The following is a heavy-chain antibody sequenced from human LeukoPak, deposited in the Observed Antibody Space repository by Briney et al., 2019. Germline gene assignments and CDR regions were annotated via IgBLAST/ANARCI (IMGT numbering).Heavy chain of an antibody. V-gene: IGHV3-7*01. CDR2: IKQDGSEK. D-gene: IGHD3-10*01. CDR1: GFTFSTYW. CDR3: ARLVRGVDY. Sequence: PGGSLRLSCAASGFTFSTYWMSWVRQAPGKGREWVANIKQDGSEKYYVDSVKGRFTISRDNAKNSLFLQMNSLRAEDTAVYYCARLVRGVDYWGQGTLVTVSS. J-gene: IGHJ4*02.